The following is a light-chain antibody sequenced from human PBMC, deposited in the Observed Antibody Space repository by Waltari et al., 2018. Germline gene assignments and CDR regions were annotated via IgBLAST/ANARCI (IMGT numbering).Light chain of an antibody. V-gene: IGKV3-15*01. J-gene: IGKJ1*01. CDR1: QSICSN. CDR2: GAS. Sequence: EIVMTQSPATLSVSPGERATLSCRASQSICSNLAWYRQKPGQAPRLLIYGASTRATGIPARFSGSGSGTDFTLTISSLQSEDFAVYYCQQYNNWPRTFGQGTKVEIK. CDR3: QQYNNWPRT.